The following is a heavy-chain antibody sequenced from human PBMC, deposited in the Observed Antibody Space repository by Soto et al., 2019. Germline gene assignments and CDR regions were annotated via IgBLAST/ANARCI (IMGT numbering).Heavy chain of an antibody. V-gene: IGHV1-2*04. CDR3: ARDRRYSGSYSYYYYGMDV. D-gene: IGHD1-26*01. CDR1: GYTFTGYY. Sequence: ASVKVSCKASGYTFTGYYMHWVRQAPGQGLEWMGWINPNSGGTNYAQKFQGWVTMTRDTSISTAYMELSRLRSDDTAAYYCARDRRYSGSYSYYYYGMDVWGQGTTVTVSS. CDR2: INPNSGGT. J-gene: IGHJ6*02.